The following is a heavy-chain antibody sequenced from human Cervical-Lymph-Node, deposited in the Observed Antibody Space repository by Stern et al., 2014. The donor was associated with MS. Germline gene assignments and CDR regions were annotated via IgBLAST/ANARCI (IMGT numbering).Heavy chain of an antibody. J-gene: IGHJ5*02. D-gene: IGHD3-10*01. CDR2: IIPGLGTT. CDR3: ARDQGDYGSGSDYSWFDP. CDR1: RDTFSHYA. Sequence: QVQLVQSGDEVKKPGSSVKVSCKASRDTFSHYALRWVRQAPEQRLEWMGGIIPGLGTTSYAQKFQGRITISADTSTNTVYMELRSLRSEDTAVYFCARDQGDYGSGSDYSWFDPWGQGTLVTVSS. V-gene: IGHV1-69*06.